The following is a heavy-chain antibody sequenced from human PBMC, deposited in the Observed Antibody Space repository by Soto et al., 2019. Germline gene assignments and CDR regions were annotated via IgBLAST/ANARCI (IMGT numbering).Heavy chain of an antibody. J-gene: IGHJ4*02. CDR2: ISYDGSNK. D-gene: IGHD3-10*01. Sequence: QVQLVESGGGVVQPGRSLRLSCAASGFTFSSYGMHWVRQAPGKGLEWVAVISYDGSNKYYADSVKGRFTISRDNSKNTLYLQMNSLRAEDTAVYYCAKGVMVRGVIRPFWIDYWGQGTLFTVSS. CDR1: GFTFSSYG. V-gene: IGHV3-30*18. CDR3: AKGVMVRGVIRPFWIDY.